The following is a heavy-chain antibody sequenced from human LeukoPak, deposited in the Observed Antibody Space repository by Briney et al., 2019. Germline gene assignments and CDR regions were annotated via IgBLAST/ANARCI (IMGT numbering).Heavy chain of an antibody. CDR1: GFTFSSYA. V-gene: IGHV3-23*01. Sequence: GGSLRLSCAASGFTFSSYAMSWVRQAPGKGLEWVSAISGSGGSTYYADSVKGRFTISRDNSKNTLYLQMNSLRAEDTAVYYCAKDKGGSYAFGWFDPWGQGTLVTVSS. CDR3: AKDKGGSYAFGWFDP. J-gene: IGHJ5*02. CDR2: ISGSGGST. D-gene: IGHD1-26*01.